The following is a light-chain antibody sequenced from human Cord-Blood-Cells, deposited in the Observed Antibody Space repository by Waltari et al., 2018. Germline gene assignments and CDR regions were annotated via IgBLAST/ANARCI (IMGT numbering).Light chain of an antibody. J-gene: IGLJ3*02. CDR3: AAWDDSLSGPV. CDR1: SSNIGRND. Sequence: QSVLTQPPSAYGTPGQRVTISCSGISSNIGRNDVYWYQKLQGRAPKLLIYRNNQRPSGVPDLFFCSSSGTSSSLAISVLRSEYEADYYCAAWDDSLSGPVFGGGTKLTVL. CDR2: RNN. V-gene: IGLV1-47*01.